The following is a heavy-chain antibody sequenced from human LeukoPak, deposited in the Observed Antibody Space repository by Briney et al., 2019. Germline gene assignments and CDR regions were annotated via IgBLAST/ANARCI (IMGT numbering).Heavy chain of an antibody. CDR3: AREPQPTTVTKGLWGSSQTTRDYGMDV. J-gene: IGHJ6*02. Sequence: GGSLRLSCVASGFTFSSYGMHWVRQAPGKGLEWVAVISYDGSNKYYVDSVKGRSTISRDNSKNTLYLQMNSLRAEDTAVYYCAREPQPTTVTKGLWGSSQTTRDYGMDVWGQGTTVTVSS. D-gene: IGHD4-17*01. CDR2: ISYDGSNK. CDR1: GFTFSSYG. V-gene: IGHV3-30*03.